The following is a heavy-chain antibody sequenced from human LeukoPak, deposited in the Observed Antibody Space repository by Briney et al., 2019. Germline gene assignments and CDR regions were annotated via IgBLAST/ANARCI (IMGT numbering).Heavy chain of an antibody. J-gene: IGHJ4*02. D-gene: IGHD6-13*01. V-gene: IGHV3-23*01. CDR1: GFTCSSYA. Sequence: GGSLRLSCAASGFTCSSYAMSWVRPAPGKGLEWVSAISGSGGSTYYADSVKGRFTISRDNSKNTLYLQMNSLRAEDTAVYYCAKLPRWYYFDYWGQGTLVTVSS. CDR3: AKLPRWYYFDY. CDR2: ISGSGGST.